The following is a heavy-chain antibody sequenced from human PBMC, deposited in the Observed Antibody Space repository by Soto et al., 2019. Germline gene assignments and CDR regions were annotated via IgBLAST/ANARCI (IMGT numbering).Heavy chain of an antibody. CDR3: ARPPSGTTSFFDS. J-gene: IGHJ4*02. CDR2: IYPSDSDT. V-gene: IGHV5-51*01. Sequence: HGESLKISCKGSGYSFTSNWIGWVRQMPGKGLEWMGIIYPSDSDTRYSPSFQGQVTISADKSISTAYLQWSSLKASDTAMYYCARPPSGTTSFFDSWGQGTLVTVSS. CDR1: GYSFTSNW. D-gene: IGHD1-7*01.